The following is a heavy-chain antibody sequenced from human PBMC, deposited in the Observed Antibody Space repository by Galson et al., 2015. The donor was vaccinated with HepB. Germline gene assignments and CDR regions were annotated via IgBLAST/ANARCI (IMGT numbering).Heavy chain of an antibody. D-gene: IGHD6-25*01. Sequence: SLRLSCAASGFTFSSYWMSWVRQAPGKGLEWVANIKQDGSEKYYVDSVKGRFTISRDNAKNSLYLQMNSLRAEDTAVYYCAKDTAASYYYGMDVWGQGTLVTVSS. CDR3: AKDTAASYYYGMDV. J-gene: IGHJ6*02. V-gene: IGHV3-7*01. CDR2: IKQDGSEK. CDR1: GFTFSSYW.